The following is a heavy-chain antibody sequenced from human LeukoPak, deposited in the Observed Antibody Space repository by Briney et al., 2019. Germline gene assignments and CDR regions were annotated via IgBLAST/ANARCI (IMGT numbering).Heavy chain of an antibody. Sequence: ASAKVSCKASGYTFTSYGISWVRQAPGQGLEWMGWISAYNGNTNYAQKLQGRVTMTTDTSTSTAYMELRSLRSDDTAVYYCARAGYSGYDGYYYYGMDVWGQGTTVTVSS. CDR1: GYTFTSYG. CDR2: ISAYNGNT. CDR3: ARAGYSGYDGYYYYGMDV. J-gene: IGHJ6*02. V-gene: IGHV1-18*01. D-gene: IGHD5-12*01.